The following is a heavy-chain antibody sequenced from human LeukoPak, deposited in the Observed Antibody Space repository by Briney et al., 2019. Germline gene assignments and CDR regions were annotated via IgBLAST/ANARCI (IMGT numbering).Heavy chain of an antibody. V-gene: IGHV3-23*01. CDR2: ISGSGGST. Sequence: GGSLRLSCAASGFTFSSYAMSWVRQAPGKGLEWVSAISGSGGSTYYADSVKGRFTISRDNSKNTLYLQMNSLRAEDTAVYYCAKGPRQTIVVVSYYFDYWGQGTLVTVSS. J-gene: IGHJ4*02. CDR3: AKGPRQTIVVVSYYFDY. CDR1: GFTFSSYA. D-gene: IGHD2-2*01.